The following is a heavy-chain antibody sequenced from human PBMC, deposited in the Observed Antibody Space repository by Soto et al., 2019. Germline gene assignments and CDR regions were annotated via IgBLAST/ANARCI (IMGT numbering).Heavy chain of an antibody. CDR1: GYTFTGYY. CDR2: INPNSGGT. Sequence: ASVKVSCKASGYTFTGYYMHWVRQAPGQGLEWMGWINPNSGGTNYAQKFQGRVTMTRDTSISTAYMELSRLRSDDTAVYYCARETKTVVTPGHYYYGMDVWGQGTTVTVSS. V-gene: IGHV1-2*02. D-gene: IGHD2-21*02. CDR3: ARETKTVVTPGHYYYGMDV. J-gene: IGHJ6*02.